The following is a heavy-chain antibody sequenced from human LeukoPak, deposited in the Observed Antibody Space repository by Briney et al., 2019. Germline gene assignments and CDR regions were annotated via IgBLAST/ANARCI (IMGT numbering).Heavy chain of an antibody. Sequence: SETLSLTCTVSGGSISSYYWSWIRQLAGKGQEWIGRIYTSGSTNYNPSLKSRVTISVDTSKNQFSLKLSSVTAADTAVYYCARDRVRDYDFWSGHEYYFDYWGQGTLVTVSS. CDR2: IYTSGST. D-gene: IGHD3-3*01. CDR3: ARDRVRDYDFWSGHEYYFDY. J-gene: IGHJ4*02. CDR1: GGSISSYY. V-gene: IGHV4-4*07.